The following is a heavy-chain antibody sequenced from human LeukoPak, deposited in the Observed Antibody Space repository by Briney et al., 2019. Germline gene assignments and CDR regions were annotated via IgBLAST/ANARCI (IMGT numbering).Heavy chain of an antibody. V-gene: IGHV3-7*01. CDR3: WGVPGITRYFDS. CDR1: GFTFTCCW. J-gene: IGHJ4*02. CDR2: IKQDGREK. Sequence: PGGSLRLSCAASGFTFTCCWMSWVRQTPGKGLEWVARIKQDGREKFYADSVKGRFTISRDNAQNSLYLHVNSLTAEDTAVYYCWGVPGITRYFDSWGQEILVTV. D-gene: IGHD1/OR15-1a*01.